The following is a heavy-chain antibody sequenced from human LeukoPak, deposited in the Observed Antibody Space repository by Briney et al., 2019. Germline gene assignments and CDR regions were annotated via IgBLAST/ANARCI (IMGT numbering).Heavy chain of an antibody. CDR3: ARARGYGDYVDY. J-gene: IGHJ4*02. CDR1: GFTVSSNY. D-gene: IGHD4-17*01. V-gene: IGHV3-53*01. Sequence: PGGSLSLSCAASGFTVSSNYMSWVRQAPGKGLEWVSVIYSGGSTYYADSVKGRFTISRDNSKNTLYLQMNSLRAEDTAVYYCARARGYGDYVDYWGQGTLVTVSS. CDR2: IYSGGST.